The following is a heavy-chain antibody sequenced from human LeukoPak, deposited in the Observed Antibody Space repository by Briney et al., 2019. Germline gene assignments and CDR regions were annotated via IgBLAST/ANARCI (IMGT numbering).Heavy chain of an antibody. V-gene: IGHV4-34*01. CDR2: INHSGST. Sequence: SETLSLTCAVYGGSFSGYYWSWIRQPPGKGLEWIGEINHSGSTNYNPSLKSRVTISVDTSKNQFSLKLTSVTAADTAVYYCARAYGGNSQYFQHRGQGTLVTVSS. CDR1: GGSFSGYY. J-gene: IGHJ1*01. CDR3: ARAYGGNSQYFQH. D-gene: IGHD4-23*01.